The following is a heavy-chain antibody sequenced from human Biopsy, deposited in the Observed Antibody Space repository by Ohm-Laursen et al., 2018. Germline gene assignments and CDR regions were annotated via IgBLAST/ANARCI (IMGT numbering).Heavy chain of an antibody. D-gene: IGHD6-25*01. CDR3: ARRSAANWYFNL. CDR1: GGSITSYS. Sequence: SDTLSLTCTVSGGSITSYSWSWIRQPPGKGLEPIGCIYNTGDTTYNPSLQSRVTISLDTSNNQLSLRLRSVTAADAAVYYCARRSAANWYFNLWGRGTLVTVSS. V-gene: IGHV4-59*08. J-gene: IGHJ2*01. CDR2: IYNTGDT.